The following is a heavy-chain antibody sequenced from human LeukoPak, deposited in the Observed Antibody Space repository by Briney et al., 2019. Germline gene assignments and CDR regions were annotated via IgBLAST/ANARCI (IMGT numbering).Heavy chain of an antibody. CDR1: GGSISSIIHY. V-gene: IGHV4-39*01. CDR3: ARRGSSWYYFDP. J-gene: IGHJ4*02. D-gene: IGHD6-13*01. Sequence: PSETLSLTCTVSGGSISSIIHYWGSIRHPPGKGMEWVGTIYYSGRTYYNPSLRSRVTISVDPAKDQFALRLSSVTAADTAVYYCARRGSSWYYFDPWRQGTLV. CDR2: IYYSGRT.